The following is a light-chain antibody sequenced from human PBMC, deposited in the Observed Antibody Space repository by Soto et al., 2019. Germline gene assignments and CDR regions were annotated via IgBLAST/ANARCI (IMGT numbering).Light chain of an antibody. Sequence: DIQMTQSPSTLSASVGDRVTITCRASQSISSWLAWYQQKPGKAPKLLIYDAYSLESGTPSRFSGRRSGTKFTLTIASLQPDDFATYYCQQYETFSGTFGPGTKVDIK. CDR1: QSISSW. V-gene: IGKV1-5*01. CDR2: DAY. J-gene: IGKJ1*01. CDR3: QQYETFSGT.